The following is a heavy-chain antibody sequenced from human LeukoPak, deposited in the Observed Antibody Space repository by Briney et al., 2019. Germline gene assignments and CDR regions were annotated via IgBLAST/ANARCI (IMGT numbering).Heavy chain of an antibody. CDR3: ARDSPVAGTFDY. D-gene: IGHD6-19*01. CDR1: GFTFSSYS. CDR2: ISSSSSYI. V-gene: IGHV3-21*01. Sequence: GGSLRLSCAASGFTFSSYSMNSVRQAPGKGLEWVSSISSSSSYIYYADSVKGRFTISRDNAKNSLYLQMNSLRAEDTAVYYCARDSPVAGTFDYWGQGTLVTVSS. J-gene: IGHJ4*02.